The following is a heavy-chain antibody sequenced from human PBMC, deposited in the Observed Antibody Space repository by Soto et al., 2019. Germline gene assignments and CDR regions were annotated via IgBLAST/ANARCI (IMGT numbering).Heavy chain of an antibody. V-gene: IGHV3-23*01. CDR3: AKWSYLDY. Sequence: PGGSLRLSCTTSGFSFASFAMTWVRQAPGKGLEWVATISGSDGKTYYADSVKGRFSISGDTSRNTLSLQMNSLRADDTAIYYCAKWSYLDYWGQGTRVTVSS. J-gene: IGHJ4*02. D-gene: IGHD3-3*01. CDR2: ISGSDGKT. CDR1: GFSFASFA.